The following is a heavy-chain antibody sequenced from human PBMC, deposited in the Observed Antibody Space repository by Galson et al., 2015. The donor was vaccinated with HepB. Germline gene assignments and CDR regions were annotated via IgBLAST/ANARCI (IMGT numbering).Heavy chain of an antibody. CDR2: FDPEDGET. CDR3: ATGVAFTMVRGHSGGVDY. D-gene: IGHD3-10*01. Sequence: SVKVSCKVSGYTLTELSMHWVRQAPGKGLEWMGGFDPEDGETIYAQRFQGRVTMTEDTSTDTAYMELSSLRSEDTAVYYCATGVAFTMVRGHSGGVDYWGQGTLVTVSS. J-gene: IGHJ4*02. CDR1: GYTLTELS. V-gene: IGHV1-24*01.